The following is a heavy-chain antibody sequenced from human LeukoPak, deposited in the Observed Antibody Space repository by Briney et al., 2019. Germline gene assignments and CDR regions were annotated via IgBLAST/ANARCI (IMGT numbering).Heavy chain of an antibody. CDR2: INPNSGGT. J-gene: IGHJ4*02. D-gene: IGHD5-12*01. V-gene: IGHV1-2*02. Sequence: ASVKVSCKASGYTFTGYYMHWVRQAPGQGLEWMGWINPNSGGTNYAQKFQGRVTMTRDTSISTDYMELSRLRSDDTAVYYCARGPQWWLRLLIEGSYFDYWGQGTLVTVSS. CDR3: ARGPQWWLRLLIEGSYFDY. CDR1: GYTFTGYY.